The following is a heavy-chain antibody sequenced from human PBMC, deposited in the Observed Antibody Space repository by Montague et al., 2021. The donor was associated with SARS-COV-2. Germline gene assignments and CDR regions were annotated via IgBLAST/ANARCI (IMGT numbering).Heavy chain of an antibody. Sequence: FLRLSCAASGFTFSSYWMSWVRQTPGKGLEWVANIKPDGGEKHYVDSVKGRFTISRDNAKNSLNLQMDSLRAEDTALYYCARDSRIVGATGGMDVWGQGTTVIVSS. CDR1: GFTFSSYW. V-gene: IGHV3-7*03. CDR3: ARDSRIVGATGGMDV. CDR2: IKPDGGEK. J-gene: IGHJ6*02. D-gene: IGHD1-26*01.